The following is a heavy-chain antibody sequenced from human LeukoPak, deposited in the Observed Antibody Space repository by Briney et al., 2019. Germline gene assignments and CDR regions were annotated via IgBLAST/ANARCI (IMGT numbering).Heavy chain of an antibody. D-gene: IGHD1-26*01. V-gene: IGHV4-59*01. J-gene: IGHJ4*02. CDR2: IYENGRT. Sequence: PPETLSLTCTVSGGSIGNFFWSWIRQSPGGVLEWIGFIYENGRTSYNPSLKSRVTISVDMSKNQFSLRLTSMTAADTAVYYCARDWELGHWGRGILVTVTS. CDR1: GGSIGNFF. CDR3: ARDWELGH.